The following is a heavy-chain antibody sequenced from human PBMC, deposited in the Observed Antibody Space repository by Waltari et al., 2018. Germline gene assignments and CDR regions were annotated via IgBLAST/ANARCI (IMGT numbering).Heavy chain of an antibody. D-gene: IGHD1-26*01. Sequence: QVQLQQWGARLLMPSETLSLTCAVYGGSFTDYYWTWLRQPPGKGLEWIGEINHSGSTNYNTSLGSRVTLSVDTSKNQVSLRLTSVTAADTAVYYCTRRGRGMGYGMDVWGQGTTVTVSS. CDR3: TRRGRGMGYGMDV. V-gene: IGHV4-34*01. CDR1: GGSFTDYY. J-gene: IGHJ6*02. CDR2: INHSGST.